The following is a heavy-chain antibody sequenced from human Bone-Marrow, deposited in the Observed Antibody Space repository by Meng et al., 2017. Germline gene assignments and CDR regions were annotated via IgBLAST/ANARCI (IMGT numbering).Heavy chain of an antibody. V-gene: IGHV5-51*01. CDR2: ICPGDSDT. D-gene: IGHD4-17*01. CDR1: GYSFTSYW. Sequence: GESLKISCKGSGYSFTSYWIGWVRQMPGKGLEWMCIICPGDSDTRYSPSFQGQVTISADKSISTAYLQWSSLKASDTAMYYCARGSYGDYQRDYFDYWGQGTLVTVSS. J-gene: IGHJ4*02. CDR3: ARGSYGDYQRDYFDY.